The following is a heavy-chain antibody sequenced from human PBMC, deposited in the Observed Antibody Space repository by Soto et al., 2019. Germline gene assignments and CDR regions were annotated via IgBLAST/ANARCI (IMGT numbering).Heavy chain of an antibody. Sequence: SVKVSCKASGFTFTSSAVQWVRQARGQRLEWLGWIGVGSSNTNYAQKFQERVTITRDMSTSTAYMELSSLRSEDTAVYYCAAPSTIVVVPAARPYYYYGMDVWGQGTTVTVSS. CDR2: IGVGSSNT. V-gene: IGHV1-58*01. J-gene: IGHJ6*02. CDR1: GFTFTSSA. D-gene: IGHD2-2*02. CDR3: AAPSTIVVVPAARPYYYYGMDV.